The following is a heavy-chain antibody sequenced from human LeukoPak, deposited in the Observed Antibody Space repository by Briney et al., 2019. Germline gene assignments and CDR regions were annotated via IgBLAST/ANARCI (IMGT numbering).Heavy chain of an antibody. CDR1: GFTFSSYW. D-gene: IGHD2-21*02. CDR3: VRMRDRFNAFDI. CDR2: IKQDGSEK. V-gene: IGHV3-7*01. Sequence: PGGSLRLSCAASGFTFSSYWMSWVRQAPGKGLEWVANIKQDGSEKYYVDSVKGRFTISRDNAKISLYLQMNSLRAEDTAVYYCVRMRDRFNAFDIWGQGTLVTVSS. J-gene: IGHJ3*02.